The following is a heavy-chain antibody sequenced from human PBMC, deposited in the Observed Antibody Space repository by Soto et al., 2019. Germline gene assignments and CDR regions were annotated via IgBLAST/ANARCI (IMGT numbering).Heavy chain of an antibody. CDR2: INHSGST. CDR1: GGSFSVYY. J-gene: IGHJ6*02. CDR3: ARMVFTMIVVVITSALFYYYGMDV. Sequence: SETLSLTCAVYGGSFSVYYWSWIRHPPGKGLEWIGEINHSGSTNYNPSLKSRVTISVDTSKNQFSLKLSSVTAADTAVYYCARMVFTMIVVVITSALFYYYGMDVWGQGTTVTAP. D-gene: IGHD3-22*01. V-gene: IGHV4-34*01.